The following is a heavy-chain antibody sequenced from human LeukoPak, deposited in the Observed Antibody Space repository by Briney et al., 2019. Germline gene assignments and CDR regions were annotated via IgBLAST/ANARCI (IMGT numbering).Heavy chain of an antibody. CDR1: GFTFSSYS. D-gene: IGHD3-10*01. Sequence: PGGSLRLSCTASGFTFSSYSMNWVRQAPGKGLEWVSSISSRSSYIYYADSVKGRFTISRDNAKNSLYLQMNSLRAEDTAVYYCARGEWFGEFVDYWGQGTLVTVSS. V-gene: IGHV3-21*01. CDR3: ARGEWFGEFVDY. CDR2: ISSRSSYI. J-gene: IGHJ4*02.